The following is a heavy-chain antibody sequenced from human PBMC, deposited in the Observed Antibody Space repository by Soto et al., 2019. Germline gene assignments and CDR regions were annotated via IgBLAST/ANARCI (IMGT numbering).Heavy chain of an antibody. J-gene: IGHJ3*02. CDR2: IYYSGST. CDR3: ERARLGGFGDLLYDHAAFDI. V-gene: IGHV4-59*01. CDR1: GGSISSYY. D-gene: IGHD3-10*01. Sequence: SETLSLTCTVSGGSISSYYWSWIRQPPGKGLEWIGYIYYSGSTNYNPSLKSRVTISVDTSKNQFSLKLSSVTAADTAVYYCERARLGGFGDLLYDHAAFDIWGQAQMVTVS.